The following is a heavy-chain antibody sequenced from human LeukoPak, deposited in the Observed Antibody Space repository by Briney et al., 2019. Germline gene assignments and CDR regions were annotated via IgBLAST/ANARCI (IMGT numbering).Heavy chain of an antibody. V-gene: IGHV4-4*07. CDR3: ARGEEYSYGNNYFDY. CDR1: GGSISSYY. J-gene: IGHJ4*02. Sequence: SETLSLTCTVSGGSISSYYWSWIRQPAGKGLEWIGRIYTSGSTNYNPSLKSRVTMSVDASKNQFSLKLSSVTAADTAVYYCARGEEYSYGNNYFDYWGQGTLVTVSS. CDR2: IYTSGST. D-gene: IGHD5-18*01.